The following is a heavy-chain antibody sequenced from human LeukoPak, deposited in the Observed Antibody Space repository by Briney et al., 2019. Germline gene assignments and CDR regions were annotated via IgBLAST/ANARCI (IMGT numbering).Heavy chain of an antibody. D-gene: IGHD3-9*01. CDR2: INHNAEMI. J-gene: IGHJ4*02. CDR1: GFTVSSNY. CDR3: ARDHDWAFDL. V-gene: IGHV3-48*02. Sequence: GGSLRLSCAASGFTVSSNYMSWVRQAPGKGLEWIAYINHNAEMIFYPDFVKGRFTISRDNAKNSLYLQMNALRYEDTAIYYCARDHDWAFDLWGQGTLVTVSS.